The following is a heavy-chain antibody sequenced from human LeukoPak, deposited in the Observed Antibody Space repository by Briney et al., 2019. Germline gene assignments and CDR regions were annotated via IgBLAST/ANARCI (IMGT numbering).Heavy chain of an antibody. Sequence: SETLSLTCTVSGYSISSGYYWGWTRQPPGKGLEWIGSIYHSGSTYYNPSLKSRVTISVDTSKNQFSLKLSSVTAADTAVYYCARVTSRGSSYLDYWGQGTLVTVSS. V-gene: IGHV4-38-2*02. CDR2: IYHSGST. CDR1: GYSISSGYY. J-gene: IGHJ4*02. D-gene: IGHD6-6*01. CDR3: ARVTSRGSSYLDY.